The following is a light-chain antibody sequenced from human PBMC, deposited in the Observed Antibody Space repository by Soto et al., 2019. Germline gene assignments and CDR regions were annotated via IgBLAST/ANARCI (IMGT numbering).Light chain of an antibody. Sequence: QSALTQPASVSGSPGQSITISCTGTSSDVGAYNYVSWYQHHPGKAPKLMIYEVRNRPSGVSNRFSGSKSGNTASLTISGLQAEDEADYYCSSYTSSSSTFGVFGGGTQLTVL. J-gene: IGLJ2*01. CDR2: EVR. V-gene: IGLV2-14*01. CDR1: SSDVGAYNY. CDR3: SSYTSSSSTFGV.